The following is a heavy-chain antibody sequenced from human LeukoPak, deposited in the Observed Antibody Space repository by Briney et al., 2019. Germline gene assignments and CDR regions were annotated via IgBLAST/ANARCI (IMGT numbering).Heavy chain of an antibody. CDR1: GFTFSDYY. V-gene: IGHV3-11*01. J-gene: IGHJ4*02. CDR2: ISSSGSTI. CDR3: ATGYSGYDSVGFDY. Sequence: GGSLRLSYAASGFTFSDYYMSWIRQAPGKGLERVSYISSSGSTIYYADSVKGRFTISRDNAKNSLYLQMNSLRAEDTVVYYCATGYSGYDSVGFDYWGQGTLVTVSS. D-gene: IGHD5-12*01.